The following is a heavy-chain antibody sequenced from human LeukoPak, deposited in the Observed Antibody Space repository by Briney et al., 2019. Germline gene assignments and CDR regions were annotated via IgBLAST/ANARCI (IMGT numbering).Heavy chain of an antibody. V-gene: IGHV5-51*01. J-gene: IGHJ6*03. CDR1: GYIFPNYW. CDR3: ARRGGGRDYYYMDV. CDR2: IYAGDSDT. D-gene: IGHD3-16*01. Sequence: GESLKISCKGSGYIFPNYWLGWVRQMPGKGLEWMGFIYAGDSDTTYSPSFQGQVTISSDKSINTVYLQWSNLKASDTATYYCARRGGGRDYYYMDVWGKGTTVTVSS.